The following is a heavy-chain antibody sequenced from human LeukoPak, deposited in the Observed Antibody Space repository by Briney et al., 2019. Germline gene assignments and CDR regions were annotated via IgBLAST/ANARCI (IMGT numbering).Heavy chain of an antibody. CDR1: GFTFSNAW. D-gene: IGHD5-12*01. V-gene: IGHV3-15*01. Sequence: GGSLRLSCAASGFTFSNAWLSWVRQAPGKGLEWVGRINRKSDGGSTAYAAPVKGRFTISRDDSKNTLYMQMNSMKTEDTDVYNCTADLATEIVATTFDYWGQGTLVTVSS. CDR3: TADLATEIVATTFDY. CDR2: INRKSDGGST. J-gene: IGHJ4*02.